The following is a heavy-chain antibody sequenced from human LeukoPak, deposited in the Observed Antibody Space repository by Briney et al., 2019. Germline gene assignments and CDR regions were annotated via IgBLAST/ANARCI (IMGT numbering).Heavy chain of an antibody. CDR3: ARGDHYDFWSGLRVYGMDV. Sequence: ASVKVSCKASGGTFSSYAISWVRQATGQGLEWMGWMNPNSGNTGYAQKFQGRVTMTRNTSISTAYMELSSLRSEDTAVYYCARGDHYDFWSGLRVYGMDVWGQGTTVTVSS. CDR2: MNPNSGNT. CDR1: GGTFSSYA. J-gene: IGHJ6*02. V-gene: IGHV1-8*02. D-gene: IGHD3-3*01.